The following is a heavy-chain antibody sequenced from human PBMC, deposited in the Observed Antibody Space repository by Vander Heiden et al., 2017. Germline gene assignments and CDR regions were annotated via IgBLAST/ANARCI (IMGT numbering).Heavy chain of an antibody. CDR2: ISRSSSYI. J-gene: IGHJ4*02. Sequence: EVLLVESGGGVVKPRGSLSSSRAASGFTFSGYSMNWVRQAPGKGLEWVSSISRSSSYIYYADSVKGRFTISRDNAKNSLYLQMNSLRAEDTAVYYCARARLGEFDYWGQGTLVTVSS. CDR3: ARARLGEFDY. CDR1: GFTFSGYS. D-gene: IGHD3-3*01. V-gene: IGHV3-21*01.